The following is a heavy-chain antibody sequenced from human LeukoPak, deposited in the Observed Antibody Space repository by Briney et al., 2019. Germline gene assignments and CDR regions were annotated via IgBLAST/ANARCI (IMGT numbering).Heavy chain of an antibody. CDR3: ARVPIIQLGFIDV. J-gene: IGHJ6*03. Sequence: SETLSLTCTVSSGSISSYYWSWIRQPPGKGLEWIGYIYYSGSTNYNPSLKSRVTISVDTSKNQFSLKLSSVTAADTAVYYCARVPIIQLGFIDVWGRRTTVTVSS. CDR2: IYYSGST. CDR1: SGSISSYY. D-gene: IGHD5-18*01. V-gene: IGHV4-59*01.